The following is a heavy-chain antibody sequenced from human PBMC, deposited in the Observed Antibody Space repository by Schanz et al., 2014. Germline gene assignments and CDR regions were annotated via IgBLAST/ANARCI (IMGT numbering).Heavy chain of an antibody. D-gene: IGHD3-3*01. J-gene: IGHJ4*02. V-gene: IGHV3-66*01. Sequence: EVQLLESGGGLVQPGGSLRLSCAASGYTVSSNYMSWVRQAPGKGLEWVSVIYNGGGGRTYYADSVKGRFTISSDNSKNTVFLQMNSLRAEDTAVYYCAATTILADWGQGTLVAVSS. CDR1: GYTVSSNY. CDR2: IYNGGGGRT. CDR3: AATTILAD.